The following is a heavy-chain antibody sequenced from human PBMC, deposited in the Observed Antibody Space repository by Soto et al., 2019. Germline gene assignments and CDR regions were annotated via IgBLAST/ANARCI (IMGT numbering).Heavy chain of an antibody. D-gene: IGHD2-15*01. V-gene: IGHV4-34*01. Sequence: SETLSLTCAVYGGSFSGYYWSWIRQPPGKGLEWIGEINHSGSTNYNPSLKSRVTISVDTSKNQFSLKLSSVTAADTAVYYCARGTAVADTVYYYMDTWCKDTPLTISS. CDR2: INHSGST. CDR1: GGSFSGYY. CDR3: ARGTAVADTVYYYMDT. J-gene: IGHJ6*03.